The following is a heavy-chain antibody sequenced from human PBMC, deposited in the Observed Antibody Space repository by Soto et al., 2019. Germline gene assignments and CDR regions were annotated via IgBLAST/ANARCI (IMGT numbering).Heavy chain of an antibody. CDR3: EILAAAGNY. D-gene: IGHD6-13*01. V-gene: IGHV4-39*01. CDR2: IYYSGST. Sequence: SETLSLTCTVSGGSISSSSYYWGWIRQPPGKGLEWIGSIYYSGSTYYNPSLKSRVTISVDTSKNQFSLKLSSVTAADTAVYYCEILAAAGNYWGQGTLVTVSS. J-gene: IGHJ4*02. CDR1: GGSISSSSYY.